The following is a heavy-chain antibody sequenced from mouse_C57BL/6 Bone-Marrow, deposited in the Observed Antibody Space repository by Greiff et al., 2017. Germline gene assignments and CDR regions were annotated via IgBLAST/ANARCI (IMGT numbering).Heavy chain of an antibody. D-gene: IGHD1-1*01. CDR1: GFTFSSYA. CDR3: ARDFTTVVDWYFDV. J-gene: IGHJ1*03. Sequence: VQLQQSGGGLVKPGGSLKLSCAASGFTFSSYAMSWVRQTPEKRLEWVATISDGGSYTYYPDNVKGRFTISRDNAKNNLYLQMSHLKSEDTAMYYCARDFTTVVDWYFDVWGTGTTVTVSS. CDR2: ISDGGSYT. V-gene: IGHV5-4*01.